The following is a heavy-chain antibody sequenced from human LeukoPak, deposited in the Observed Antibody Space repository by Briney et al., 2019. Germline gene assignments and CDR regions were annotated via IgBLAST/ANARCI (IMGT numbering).Heavy chain of an antibody. V-gene: IGHV3-11*04. D-gene: IGHD6-13*01. CDR2: VSNSGSTM. Sequence: GGSLRLSCAASAFIFNNYYMSWIRQAPEKGLECVSYVSNSGSTMFYADSVKGRSTISRDNAKNSLYLQMNSLRAEDTAVYYCAREYGSSWQFHFDYWGQGTLVTVSS. CDR3: AREYGSSWQFHFDY. J-gene: IGHJ4*02. CDR1: AFIFNNYY.